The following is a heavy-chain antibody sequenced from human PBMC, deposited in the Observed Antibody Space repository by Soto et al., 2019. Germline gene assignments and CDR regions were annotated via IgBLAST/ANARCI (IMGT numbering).Heavy chain of an antibody. CDR2: INHSGST. Sequence: SETLSLTCAVYGGSFSGYYWSWIRQPPGKGLEWIGEINHSGSTNYNPSLKCRVTISVDRSKNQFSLKLSSVTAADTAVYYCARGGSPYCSGGSCYLFDYWGQGTLVTV. D-gene: IGHD2-15*01. V-gene: IGHV4-34*01. CDR3: ARGGSPYCSGGSCYLFDY. J-gene: IGHJ4*02. CDR1: GGSFSGYY.